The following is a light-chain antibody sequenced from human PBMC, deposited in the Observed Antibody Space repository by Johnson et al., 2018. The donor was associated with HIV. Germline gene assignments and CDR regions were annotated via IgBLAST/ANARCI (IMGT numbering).Light chain of an antibody. Sequence: QSVLTQPPSVSAAPGQKVTISCSGSSSNVGNNYVSWYQCLPGTAPKLLIFENNKRPSGIPDRFSGSKSGTSATLGITGLQTGDEADYYCGTWDSSLSARVFGTGTKVTVL. V-gene: IGLV1-51*02. CDR3: GTWDSSLSARV. CDR2: ENN. J-gene: IGLJ1*01. CDR1: SSNVGNNY.